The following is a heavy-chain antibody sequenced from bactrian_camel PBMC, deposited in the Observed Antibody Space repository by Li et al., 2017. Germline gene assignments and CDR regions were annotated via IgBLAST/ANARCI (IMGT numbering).Heavy chain of an antibody. CDR2: INSGTGTT. V-gene: IGHV3S39*01. Sequence: QVQLVESGGGLVQPGGSLRLSCSASGYRFSSYAMSWVRQAPGKGLEWVSGINSGTGTTYYEDSVKGRFTISRDDGKNTLYLQLDSLKTEDTALYYCARSSGGYSLGNEFKYWGQGTQVTVS. D-gene: IGHD5*01. CDR1: GYRFSSYA. CDR3: ARSSGGYSLGNEFKY. J-gene: IGHJ4*01.